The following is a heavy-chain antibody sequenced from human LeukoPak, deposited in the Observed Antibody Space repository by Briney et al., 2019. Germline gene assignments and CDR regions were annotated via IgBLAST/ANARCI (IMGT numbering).Heavy chain of an antibody. CDR2: ISSSSSYI. Sequence: PCGSLRLSCAASGFSFSSYSMNWVRQTPGTPLEGVSSISSSSSYIYYADSVKGRFTISRDNAKNSLYLQMNSLRAEDTAVYYCARDPITMVRGVRSYYFDYWGQGTLVTVSS. D-gene: IGHD3-10*01. CDR1: GFSFSSYS. CDR3: ARDPITMVRGVRSYYFDY. J-gene: IGHJ4*02. V-gene: IGHV3-21*01.